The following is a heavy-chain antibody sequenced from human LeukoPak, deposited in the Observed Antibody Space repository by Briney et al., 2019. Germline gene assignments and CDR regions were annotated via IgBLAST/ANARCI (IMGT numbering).Heavy chain of an antibody. V-gene: IGHV3-15*01. CDR3: TTPIYYYDSSGYNY. CDR2: IKSKTDGGTT. J-gene: IGHJ4*02. CDR1: GFTFSNAW. D-gene: IGHD3-22*01. Sequence: GGSLRLSCAASGFTFSNAWMSWVRQAPGKGLEWVGRIKSKTDGGTTDYAAPVKGRFTISRDDSKNTLYLQMNSLKTEDTAVYYCTTPIYYYDSSGYNYWGQGTLVTVSS.